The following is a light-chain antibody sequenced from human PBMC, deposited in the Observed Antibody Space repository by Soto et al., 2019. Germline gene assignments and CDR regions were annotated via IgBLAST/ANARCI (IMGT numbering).Light chain of an antibody. J-gene: IGKJ1*01. CDR2: DAS. Sequence: DIQMTKSPSPLSASEGDRVTITCRASQSISSWLAWYQQKPGKAPKLLIYDASSLESGVPSRFSGSGSGTEFTLTISSLQPDDFATYYCQQYNSYSGTFGQGTKVDIK. CDR3: QQYNSYSGT. V-gene: IGKV1-5*01. CDR1: QSISSW.